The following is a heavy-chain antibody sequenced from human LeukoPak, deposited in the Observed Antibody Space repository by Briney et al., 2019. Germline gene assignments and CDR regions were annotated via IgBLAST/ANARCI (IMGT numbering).Heavy chain of an antibody. D-gene: IGHD5-12*01. CDR1: GYTFTSYY. Sequence: ASVKVSCKASGYTFTSYYMHWVRQAPGKGLEWMGGFDPEDGETIYAQKFQGRVTMTEDTSTDTAYMELSSLRSEDTAVYYCATDPYSGYETIFDYWGQGTLVTVSS. V-gene: IGHV1-24*01. CDR3: ATDPYSGYETIFDY. J-gene: IGHJ4*02. CDR2: FDPEDGET.